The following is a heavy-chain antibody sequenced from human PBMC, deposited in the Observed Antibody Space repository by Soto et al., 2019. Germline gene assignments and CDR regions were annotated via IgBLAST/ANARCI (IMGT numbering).Heavy chain of an antibody. D-gene: IGHD2-8*01. J-gene: IGHJ6*02. CDR1: GFTFSSYS. CDR3: ARDPYCTNGVCYVYYYYGMDV. Sequence: PGGSLRLSCAASGFTFSSYSMNWVRQAPGKGLEWVSSISSSSSYIYYADSVKGRFTISRDNAKNSLYLQMNSLRAEDTAVYYCARDPYCTNGVCYVYYYYGMDVWGQGTTVTVSS. CDR2: ISSSSSYI. V-gene: IGHV3-21*01.